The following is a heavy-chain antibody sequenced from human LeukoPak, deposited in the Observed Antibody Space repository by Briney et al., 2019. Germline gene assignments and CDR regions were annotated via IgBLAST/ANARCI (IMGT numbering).Heavy chain of an antibody. CDR2: ITSSGSTI. J-gene: IGHJ4*02. D-gene: IGHD3-10*01. V-gene: IGHV3-11*01. Sequence: GGSLRLSCAASGFTFSDYYMSWIRQAPGKGLEWVSYITSSGSTIYYADSVKGRFTISRDNAKNSLYLQMNSLRAEDTAVYYCARDKYYYDSGNSLRCDHWGQGTLVTVSS. CDR3: ARDKYYYDSGNSLRCDH. CDR1: GFTFSDYY.